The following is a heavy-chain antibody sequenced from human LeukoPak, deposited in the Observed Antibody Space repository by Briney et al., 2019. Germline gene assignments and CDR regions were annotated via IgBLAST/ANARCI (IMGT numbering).Heavy chain of an antibody. V-gene: IGHV3-30*02. Sequence: GGSLRLSCAASGFIFSYYGMHWVRQAPGKGLEWVAFIRYDGSDKYYADSMKGRFTISRDNSKNTLYLQLNSLRAEDTAVYYCAKGWGAQGSYFDYWGQGTLVTVSS. CDR1: GFIFSYYG. CDR3: AKGWGAQGSYFDY. CDR2: IRYDGSDK. J-gene: IGHJ4*02. D-gene: IGHD7-27*01.